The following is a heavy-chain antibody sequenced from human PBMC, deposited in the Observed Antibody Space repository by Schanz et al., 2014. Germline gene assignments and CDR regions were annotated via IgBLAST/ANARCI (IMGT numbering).Heavy chain of an antibody. CDR2: IRYDGSNK. CDR1: GFSFSSYG. CDR3: AKVRLGSGTYVSYYYYYGMDV. D-gene: IGHD3-10*01. J-gene: IGHJ6*02. Sequence: QVQLVESGGCVVQPGKSLRLSCAASGFSFSSYGIHWVRQAPGKGLEWVAFIRYDGSNKYYADSVKGRFTISRDNSKNTLYLHMNSLRGEDTAVYYCAKVRLGSGTYVSYYYYYGMDVWGQGTTVTVSS. V-gene: IGHV3-30*02.